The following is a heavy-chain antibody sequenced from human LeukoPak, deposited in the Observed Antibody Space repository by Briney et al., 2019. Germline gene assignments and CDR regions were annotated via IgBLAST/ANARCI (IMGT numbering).Heavy chain of an antibody. D-gene: IGHD6-13*01. V-gene: IGHV3-21*04. CDR1: GFTFSSYS. CDR2: ISSSSSYI. J-gene: IGHJ4*02. CDR3: ARDDHHASAAAGPGDVGY. Sequence: GGSLRLSCAASGFTFSSYSMNWVRQAPGKGLEWVSSISSSSSYIYYADSVKGRFTISRDNAKNSLYMQMNRLRSGDTAVYYCARDDHHASAAAGPGDVGYWGQGTLVTVSS.